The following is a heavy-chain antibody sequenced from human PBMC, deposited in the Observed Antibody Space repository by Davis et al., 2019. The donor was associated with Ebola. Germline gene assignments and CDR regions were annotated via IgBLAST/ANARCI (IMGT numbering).Heavy chain of an antibody. D-gene: IGHD1-7*01. CDR1: GGSISSGTYY. CDR2: IYYSGST. J-gene: IGHJ4*02. Sequence: MPSETLSLTCTVSGGSISSGTYYWGWIRQPPGKGLEWIGSIYYSGSTYYNPSLKSRVTISVETSKNQFSLNLSSVTAADTAVYYCARQKGWNYEWVYWGQGTLVTVSS. CDR3: ARQKGWNYEWVY. V-gene: IGHV4-39*01.